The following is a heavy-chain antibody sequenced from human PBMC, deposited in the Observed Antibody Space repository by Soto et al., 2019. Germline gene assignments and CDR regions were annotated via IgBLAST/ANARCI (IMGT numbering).Heavy chain of an antibody. J-gene: IGHJ4*02. D-gene: IGHD3-10*01. CDR1: GFTFSSYV. CDR2: ISISSSTR. Sequence: GGSLRLSCAASGFTFSSYVINWLRQAPGKGLEWVSYISISSSTRYYADSVRGRFTISRDNAKNSLYLQMNSLRDEDTAVYHCARGGGFFDYWGQGTLVTVSS. CDR3: ARGGGFFDY. V-gene: IGHV3-48*02.